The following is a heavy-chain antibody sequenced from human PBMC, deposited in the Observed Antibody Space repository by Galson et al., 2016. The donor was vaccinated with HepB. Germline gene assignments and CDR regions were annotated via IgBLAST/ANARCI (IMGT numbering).Heavy chain of an antibody. D-gene: IGHD6-6*01. Sequence: SLRLSCAASGFTFSNAWMSWVRQSPGKGLEWISYNSNSGSTRYYADSVKGRFTVSRDNAKNTLYLEMNSLRVDDTAVYHCARDKGVIAGRPTGMEVWGQGTTVTVSS. CDR1: GFTFSNAW. J-gene: IGHJ6*02. CDR3: ARDKGVIAGRPTGMEV. V-gene: IGHV3-11*01. CDR2: NSNSGSTR.